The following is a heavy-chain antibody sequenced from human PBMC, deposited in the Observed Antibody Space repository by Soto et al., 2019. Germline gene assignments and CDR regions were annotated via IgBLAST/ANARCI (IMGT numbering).Heavy chain of an antibody. Sequence: GGSLRLSCEVSGLKFDGHGMSWVRQVPGKGLEWVSGINWHGGNSGYRDSVKGRFTISRDNTKNFLYLQMSGLRVEDTALYYCASGIGYDFADFKYWGRGTLVTVSS. CDR1: GLKFDGHG. CDR3: ASGIGYDFADFKY. J-gene: IGHJ4*02. CDR2: INWHGGNS. V-gene: IGHV3-20*04. D-gene: IGHD5-12*01.